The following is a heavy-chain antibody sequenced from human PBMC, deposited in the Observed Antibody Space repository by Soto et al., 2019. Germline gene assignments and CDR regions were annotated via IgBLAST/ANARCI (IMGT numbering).Heavy chain of an antibody. D-gene: IGHD2-15*01. CDR1: GYTFTSYD. Sequence: ASVKVSCKASGYTFTSYDINWVRQATGQGLEWMGWMNPNSGNTGYAQKFQGRVTMTRNTSISTAYMELSSVTAADTAVYYCARGRYCSGGSCSYFYYMDVWGKGTTVTVSS. J-gene: IGHJ6*03. CDR2: MNPNSGNT. CDR3: ARGRYCSGGSCSYFYYMDV. V-gene: IGHV1-8*01.